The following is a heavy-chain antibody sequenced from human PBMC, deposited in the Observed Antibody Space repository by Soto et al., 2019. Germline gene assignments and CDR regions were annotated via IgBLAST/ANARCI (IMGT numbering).Heavy chain of an antibody. V-gene: IGHV4-31*01. CDR1: GGSISSGGYY. CDR2: IYYSGST. J-gene: IGHJ6*02. CDR3: ARGYYDILTGYYPDRMDV. Sequence: QVQLQESGPGLVKPSQTLSLTCTVSGGSISSGGYYWSWIRQHPGKGLEWIGYIYYSGSTYYNPSLKCPATLSVESSKIQFALKLSSVTAADTAVYSCARGYYDILTGYYPDRMDVWGQGTTVTVSS. D-gene: IGHD3-9*01.